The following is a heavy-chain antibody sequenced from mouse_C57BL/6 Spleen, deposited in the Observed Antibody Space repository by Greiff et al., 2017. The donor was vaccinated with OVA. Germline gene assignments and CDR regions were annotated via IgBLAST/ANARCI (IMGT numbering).Heavy chain of an antibody. CDR2: IYPGSGST. CDR1: GYTFTSYW. D-gene: IGHD2-4*01. V-gene: IGHV1-55*01. J-gene: IGHJ4*01. CDR3: ARGGAVYYEYLYAMDY. Sequence: QVQLQQPGAELVKPGASVKMSCKASGYTFTSYWITWVKQRPGQGLEWIGDIYPGSGSTNYNEKFKSKATLTADTSSSTAYMQLSSLTSEDSAVYYCARGGAVYYEYLYAMDYWGQGTSVTVSS.